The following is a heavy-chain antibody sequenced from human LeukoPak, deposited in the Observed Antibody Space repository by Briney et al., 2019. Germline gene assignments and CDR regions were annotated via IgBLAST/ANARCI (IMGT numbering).Heavy chain of an antibody. Sequence: PSETLSLTCTVSGGSISSGGYYWSWIRQPPGKGLEWIGYIYHSGSTYYNPSLKSRVTISVDRSKNQFSLKLSSVTAADTAVYYCARRVGAQETDDAFDIWGQGTMVTVSS. CDR3: ARRVGAQETDDAFDI. CDR1: GGSISSGGYY. V-gene: IGHV4-30-2*01. J-gene: IGHJ3*02. D-gene: IGHD1-26*01. CDR2: IYHSGST.